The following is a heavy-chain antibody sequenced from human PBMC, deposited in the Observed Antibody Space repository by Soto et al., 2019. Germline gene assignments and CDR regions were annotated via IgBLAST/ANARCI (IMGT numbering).Heavy chain of an antibody. D-gene: IGHD2-8*02. V-gene: IGHV1-46*01. J-gene: IGHJ5*02. CDR3: TREWGTGGCYRFDP. CDR2: INPTGGHT. CDR1: GYTFASYY. Sequence: QVQLLQSGAEVKKPGASVKVSCKASGYTFASYYIYWVRQAPGQGLEWVGLINPTGGHTDYAQACQGRITLTSVTSTSTVYIELISLTPEDTAIYFCTREWGTGGCYRFDPWGQGTLVIVSS.